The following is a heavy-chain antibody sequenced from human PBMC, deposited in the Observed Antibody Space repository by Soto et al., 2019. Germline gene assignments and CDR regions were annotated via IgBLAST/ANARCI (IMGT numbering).Heavy chain of an antibody. D-gene: IGHD3-3*01. V-gene: IGHV3-48*01. CDR1: GFTFSSYS. Sequence: PGGSLRLSCAASGFTFSSYSMNWVRQAPGKGLEWVSYISSSSSTIYYADSVKGRFTISRDNAKNSLYLQMNSLRAEDTAVYYCGPLYDFWSSPPLGFDPWGQGTLVTVSS. CDR3: GPLYDFWSSPPLGFDP. CDR2: ISSSSSTI. J-gene: IGHJ5*02.